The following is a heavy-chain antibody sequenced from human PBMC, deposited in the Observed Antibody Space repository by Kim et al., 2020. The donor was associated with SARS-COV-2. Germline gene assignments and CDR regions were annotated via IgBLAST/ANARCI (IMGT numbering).Heavy chain of an antibody. D-gene: IGHD3-10*02. Sequence: SETLSLTCTVSGGSISSYYWSWIRQSPGKDRGGMGFINTTGTPNKGPPLKIQVTIPLDPSNHQFSLDLTSLTAATPAGYSVPKTSRHKTEGLDSWAQET. CDR2: INTTGTP. CDR1: GGSISSYY. V-gene: IGHV4-4*08. J-gene: IGHJ5*01. CDR3: PKTSRHKTEGLDS.